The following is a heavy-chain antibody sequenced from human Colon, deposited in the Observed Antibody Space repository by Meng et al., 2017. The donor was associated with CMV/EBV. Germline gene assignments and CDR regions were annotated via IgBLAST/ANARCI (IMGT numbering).Heavy chain of an antibody. CDR3: AKRAGGSTSPYYFDN. Sequence: GGSLRLSCAASGFTFDDYGMIWVRQAPGKGLEWVSSINYNGGSTGYADSVKGRFTISRDNSKNTLYLQMNSLRAEDRAVYYCAKRAGGSTSPYYFDNWGQGTLVTVSS. CDR1: GFTFDDYG. D-gene: IGHD2-2*01. V-gene: IGHV3-20*04. J-gene: IGHJ4*02. CDR2: INYNGGST.